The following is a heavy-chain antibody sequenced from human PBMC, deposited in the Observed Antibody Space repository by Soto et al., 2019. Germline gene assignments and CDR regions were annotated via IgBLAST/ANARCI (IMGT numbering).Heavy chain of an antibody. D-gene: IGHD1-26*01. J-gene: IGHJ3*02. Sequence: QVQLVESGGGVVQPGRSLRLSCAASGFTFSSYAMHWVRQAPGKGLEWVAVISYDGSNKYYADSVKGRFTNSRDNSKSTLYLQSNSLRAEATAVYYCARGLKSGSYFGAFDIWCQGTMVTVGS. V-gene: IGHV3-30-3*01. CDR2: ISYDGSNK. CDR1: GFTFSSYA. CDR3: ARGLKSGSYFGAFDI.